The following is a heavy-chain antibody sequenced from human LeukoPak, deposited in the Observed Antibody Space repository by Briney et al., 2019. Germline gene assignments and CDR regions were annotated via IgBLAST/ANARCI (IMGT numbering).Heavy chain of an antibody. D-gene: IGHD5-24*01. CDR1: GGSFSGYY. CDR3: AREGDGYNLDY. Sequence: SETLSLTCAVYGGSFSGYYWSWIRQPPGKGLEWIGEINHSGSTNYNPSLKSRVTISVDTSKNQFSLKLSSVTAAGAAVYYCAREGDGYNLDYWGQGTLVTVSS. J-gene: IGHJ4*02. CDR2: INHSGST. V-gene: IGHV4-34*01.